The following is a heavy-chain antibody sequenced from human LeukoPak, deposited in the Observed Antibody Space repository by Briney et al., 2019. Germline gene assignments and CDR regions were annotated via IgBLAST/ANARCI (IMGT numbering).Heavy chain of an antibody. CDR1: GFIFRNYW. V-gene: IGHV3-74*01. D-gene: IGHD5-18*01. Sequence: PGGSLRLSCVASGFIFRNYWMHWVRQAPGKGLVWVSRINSDGTSTSYADSVKGRFTISRDDAKNTLYLQMNSLRVEDTAVYYCARTLYSYGHFDYRGQGTLATVSS. J-gene: IGHJ4*02. CDR3: ARTLYSYGHFDY. CDR2: INSDGTST.